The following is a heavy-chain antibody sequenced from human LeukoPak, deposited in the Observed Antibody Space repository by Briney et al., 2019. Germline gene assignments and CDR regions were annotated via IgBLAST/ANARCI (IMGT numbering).Heavy chain of an antibody. J-gene: IGHJ1*01. Sequence: VASVKVSCKASGYTFTSYDINWVRQATGQGLEWMGWMNPNSGNTGYAQKFQDRVTITRNTSISTAYMELSSLRSEDTAVYYCARGRRTISNFQHWGQGTLVTVSS. CDR1: GYTFTSYD. D-gene: IGHD3-3*01. V-gene: IGHV1-8*03. CDR3: ARGRRTISNFQH. CDR2: MNPNSGNT.